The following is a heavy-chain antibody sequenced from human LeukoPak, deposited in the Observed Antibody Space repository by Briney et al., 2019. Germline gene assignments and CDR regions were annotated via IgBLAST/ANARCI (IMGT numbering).Heavy chain of an antibody. J-gene: IGHJ4*02. CDR2: ISGSGGST. CDR3: AKSSWEICYYDY. D-gene: IGHD1-26*01. CDR1: GFSFSRYA. V-gene: IGHV3-23*01. Sequence: QTGGSLRLSCAASGFSFSRYAMSWVRQAPGKGLEWVSDISGSGGSTKYAYADSVKGRFTISRDNSKNTLYLQMNSLRAEDTAVYYCAKSSWEICYYDYWGQGTLVTVSS.